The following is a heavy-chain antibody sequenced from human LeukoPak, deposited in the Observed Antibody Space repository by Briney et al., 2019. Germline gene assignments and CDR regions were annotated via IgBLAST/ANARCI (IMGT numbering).Heavy chain of an antibody. Sequence: GGSLRLSCAASGFTFSSYGMHWVRQAPGKGLEWVAVIWYDGSNKYYADSVKGRFTISRDNSKNTLYLQMNSLRAEDTAVYYCARDGTTKAFDIWGQGTMVTVSS. CDR2: IWYDGSNK. D-gene: IGHD1-1*01. V-gene: IGHV3-33*01. CDR1: GFTFSSYG. CDR3: ARDGTTKAFDI. J-gene: IGHJ3*02.